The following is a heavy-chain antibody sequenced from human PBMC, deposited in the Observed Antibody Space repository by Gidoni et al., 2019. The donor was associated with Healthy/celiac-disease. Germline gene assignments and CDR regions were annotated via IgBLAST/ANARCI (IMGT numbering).Heavy chain of an antibody. D-gene: IGHD5-18*01. J-gene: IGHJ4*02. CDR2: ISSSSSYT. CDR1: GFTFSDYY. Sequence: QVQLVESGGGLVKPGGSLRLSCAASGFTFSDYYMSWIRQAPGKGLEWVSYISSSSSYTNYADSVKGRFTISRDNAKNSLYLQMNSLRAEDTAVYYCARDHLDTAMVDYFDYWGQGTLVTVSS. V-gene: IGHV3-11*05. CDR3: ARDHLDTAMVDYFDY.